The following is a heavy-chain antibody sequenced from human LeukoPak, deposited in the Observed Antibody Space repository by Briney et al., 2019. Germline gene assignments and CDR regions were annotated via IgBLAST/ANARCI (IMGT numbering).Heavy chain of an antibody. D-gene: IGHD3-10*01. V-gene: IGHV3-23*01. CDR3: AKLFESGTYNNFFHY. J-gene: IGHJ4*02. CDR1: GFTFSSYG. Sequence: GGSLRLSCAASGFTFSSYGMSWVRQAPGKGLEWVSAITATSSSTHDADSVLGRFTNSRDNSKNTLYLQMNSLRPEDTAIYYCAKLFESGTYNNFFHYWGQGALVTVFS. CDR2: ITATSSST.